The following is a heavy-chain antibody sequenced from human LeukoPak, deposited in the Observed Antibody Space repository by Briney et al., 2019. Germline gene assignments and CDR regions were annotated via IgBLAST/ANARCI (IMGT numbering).Heavy chain of an antibody. CDR2: IYYSGST. CDR3: ARVGGGNYYYYGMDV. D-gene: IGHD4-23*01. V-gene: IGHV4-59*02. CDR1: HGSVSSYY. J-gene: IGHJ6*02. Sequence: PSETLSLTCTVSHGSVSSYYWSWIRQPPGKGLEWIGYIYYSGSTNYNPSLKSRVTISVDTSKNQFSLKLSSVTAADTAVYYCARVGGGNYYYYGMDVWGQGTTVTVSS.